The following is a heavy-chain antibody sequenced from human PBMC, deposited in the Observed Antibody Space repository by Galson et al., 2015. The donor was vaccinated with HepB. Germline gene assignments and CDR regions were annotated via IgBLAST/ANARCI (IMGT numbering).Heavy chain of an antibody. D-gene: IGHD3-10*01. J-gene: IGHJ4*02. CDR3: ARVSRGGSGSGSYPHFDY. CDR2: IPFDATDK. Sequence: SLRLSCAASGFTFSNYDMHWVRQAPGKGLEWVAIIPFDATDKYYADSVKGRFTISRDNSKNTLYLQMNSLRPEDTAICYCARVSRGGSGSGSYPHFDYWGQGTLVTVSS. CDR1: GFTFSNYD. V-gene: IGHV3-33*05.